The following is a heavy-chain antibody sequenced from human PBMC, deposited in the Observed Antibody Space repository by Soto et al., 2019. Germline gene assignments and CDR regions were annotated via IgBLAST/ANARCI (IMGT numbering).Heavy chain of an antibody. J-gene: IGHJ4*02. CDR3: ARAATGSYHSAY. CDR1: GYTFSNYG. V-gene: IGHV1-18*01. Sequence: QVQLVQSGGEVKRPGASVKVSCKTSGYTFSNYGITWVRQAPGQPLEWLGWISLYSDGTNYAQKFQGRVSMTTDTSTTTAYMELRSLRSDDTGIYFCARAATGSYHSAYWGQGTVVTVSS. D-gene: IGHD3-10*01. CDR2: ISLYSDGT.